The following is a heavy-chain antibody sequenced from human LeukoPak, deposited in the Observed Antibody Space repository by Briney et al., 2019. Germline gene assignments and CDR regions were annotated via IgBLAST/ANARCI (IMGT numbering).Heavy chain of an antibody. CDR3: ARDFGSSNYPYYFDY. J-gene: IGHJ4*02. Sequence: SETLSLTCTVSGGSISSGGYYWSWIRQPPGKGLEWIGYIYHSGSTYYNPSLKSRVTISVDRSKNQFSLKLSSVTAADTAVYYCARDFGSSNYPYYFDYWGQGTLVTVSS. CDR2: IYHSGST. D-gene: IGHD3-3*01. V-gene: IGHV4-30-2*01. CDR1: GGSISSGGYY.